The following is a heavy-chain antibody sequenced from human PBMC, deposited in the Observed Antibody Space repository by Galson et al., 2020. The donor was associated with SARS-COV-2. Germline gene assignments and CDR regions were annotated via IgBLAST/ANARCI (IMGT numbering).Heavy chain of an antibody. Sequence: GGSLRLSCAASGFLFTNFHMTWVRQSPRKGLEWVSTIGDSGGGTYYADSVQGRFTISRDNSKNMLFLDMNSLRAEDTAIYYCARVLFISCYFFDHWGQGTLVTVSS. CDR3: ARVLFISCYFFDH. CDR1: GFLFTNFH. V-gene: IGHV3-23*01. CDR2: IGDSGGGT. J-gene: IGHJ4*02. D-gene: IGHD3-9*01.